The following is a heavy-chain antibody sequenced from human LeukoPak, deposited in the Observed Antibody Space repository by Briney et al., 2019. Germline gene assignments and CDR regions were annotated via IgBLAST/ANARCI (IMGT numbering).Heavy chain of an antibody. CDR1: GFTFSSYS. V-gene: IGHV3-21*01. Sequence: PGGSLRLSCAASGFTFSSYSMNWVRQAPGKGLEWVSSISSSSSYIYYADSVKGRFTISRDNAKNSLYLQMNSLRAEDTAVYYCARDSIAVAGLFDYWGQGTLVTVSS. D-gene: IGHD6-19*01. CDR3: ARDSIAVAGLFDY. J-gene: IGHJ4*02. CDR2: ISSSSSYI.